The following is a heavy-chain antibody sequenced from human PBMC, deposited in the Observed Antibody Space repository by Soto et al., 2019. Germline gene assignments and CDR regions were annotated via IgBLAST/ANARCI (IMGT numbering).Heavy chain of an antibody. CDR1: GFTINSNY. J-gene: IGHJ6*02. Sequence: EVQLLETGGGLIQPGGSLTITCLASGFTINSNYISWVRQAPGKGLEWVSIIYLGGRTYYADSVKGRFTISRDNSRNTVYLQMDSLRGDDTGVYYCARQPPQTLGMDVWGQGTTVTVSS. D-gene: IGHD6-13*01. CDR2: IYLGGRT. V-gene: IGHV3-53*02. CDR3: ARQPPQTLGMDV.